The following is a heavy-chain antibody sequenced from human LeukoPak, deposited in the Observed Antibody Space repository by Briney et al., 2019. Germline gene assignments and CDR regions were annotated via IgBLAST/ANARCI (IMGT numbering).Heavy chain of an antibody. CDR1: GGSISGYY. J-gene: IGHJ4*02. Sequence: PSETLSLTCTASGGSISGYYWSWIRQPPGKGLEWIGYMYYSGSTNYNPSLKSRVTISVDTSKNQFSLKLTSVTAADTAVYYCARGDNYGLTYFFDYWGQGTLVTVSS. CDR2: MYYSGST. CDR3: ARGDNYGLTYFFDY. V-gene: IGHV4-59*12. D-gene: IGHD5-24*01.